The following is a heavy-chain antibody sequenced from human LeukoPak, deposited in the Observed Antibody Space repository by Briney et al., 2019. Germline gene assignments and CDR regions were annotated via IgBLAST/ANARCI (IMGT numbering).Heavy chain of an antibody. CDR1: GYTFTSYY. J-gene: IGHJ4*02. CDR2: INPSGGST. Sequence: ASVKVSCKASGYTFTSYYMHWVRQAPGQGLEWMGIINPSGGSTSYAQKFQGRVTMTRDTSTSTVYVELSSLRSEDTAVYYCARDPHDILTGYYSYYFDYWGQGTLVTVSS. CDR3: ARDPHDILTGYYSYYFDY. V-gene: IGHV1-46*01. D-gene: IGHD3-9*01.